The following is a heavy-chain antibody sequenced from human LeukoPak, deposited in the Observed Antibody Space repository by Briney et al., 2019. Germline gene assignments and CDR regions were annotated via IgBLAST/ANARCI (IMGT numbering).Heavy chain of an antibody. CDR3: ARGFVESYYFDY. V-gene: IGHV1-3*03. J-gene: IGHJ4*02. D-gene: IGHD5-24*01. CDR1: GYTFTSYA. Sequence: GASVKVSCKASGYTFTSYAMHWVRQAPGQRLEWMGWINAGNGNTKYSQEFQGRVTITRDTSASTAYMELSSLRSEDMAVYYCARGFVESYYFDYWGQGTLVTVSS. CDR2: INAGNGNT.